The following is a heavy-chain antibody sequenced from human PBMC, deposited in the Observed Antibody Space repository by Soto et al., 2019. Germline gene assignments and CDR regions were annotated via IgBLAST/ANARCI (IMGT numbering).Heavy chain of an antibody. CDR2: IYYTGAT. CDR3: ARVFSSGSGWMYYFDF. D-gene: IGHD6-25*01. Sequence: QVELQESGPRLVKSPGTLSLTCEVSSGSISTGNWWSWVRQPPGKGLEWIGEIYYTGATNYNPSLKSRVTMTIDKSKDQFSLILTSATAADTAVYYCARVFSSGSGWMYYFDFWGQGILVSVSS. J-gene: IGHJ4*02. CDR1: SGSISTGNW. V-gene: IGHV4-4*03.